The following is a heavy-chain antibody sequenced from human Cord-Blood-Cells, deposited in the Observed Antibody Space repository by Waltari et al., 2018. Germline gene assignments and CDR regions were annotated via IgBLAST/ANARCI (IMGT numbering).Heavy chain of an antibody. CDR1: GGTFSSYA. CDR3: ASSKIVVVPAAIDY. J-gene: IGHJ4*02. Sequence: QVQLVQSGAEVKKPGSSVKVSCKASGGTFSSYAISWVRQAPGQGLEWMGRIIPILGIANYAQKFQGRVTITADKSTSTAYMELSSLRSVDTAVYYCASSKIVVVPAAIDYWGQGTLVTVSS. CDR2: IIPILGIA. V-gene: IGHV1-69*09. D-gene: IGHD2-2*01.